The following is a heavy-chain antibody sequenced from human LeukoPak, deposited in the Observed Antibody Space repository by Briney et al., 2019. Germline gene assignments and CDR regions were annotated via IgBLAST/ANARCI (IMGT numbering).Heavy chain of an antibody. V-gene: IGHV3-23*01. CDR1: GFTFSSYA. J-gene: IGHJ5*02. CDR3: AKDFSSGWFFPWFDP. Sequence: GGSLRLSCAASGFTFSSYAMSWVRQAPGKGLEWVSAISGSGGSTYYADSVKGRFTISRDNSKNTLYLKMNSLRAADTAVYYCAKDFSSGWFFPWFDPWGQGTLVTVSS. D-gene: IGHD6-19*01. CDR2: ISGSGGST.